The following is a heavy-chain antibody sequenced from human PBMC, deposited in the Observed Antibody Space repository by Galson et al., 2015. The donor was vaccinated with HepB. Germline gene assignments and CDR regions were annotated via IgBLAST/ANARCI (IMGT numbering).Heavy chain of an antibody. Sequence: SLRLSCAASGFPFSSYGMSWVRQAPGKGLEWVSAISGSGGSRFYADSVKGRFTISRDNSKNTLYLQMNSLRAEDTAVYYCAKSEQQLVWFDYWGREPWSPSPQ. D-gene: IGHD6-13*01. CDR1: GFPFSSYG. CDR2: ISGSGGSR. V-gene: IGHV3-23*01. J-gene: IGHJ4*02. CDR3: AKSEQQLVWFDY.